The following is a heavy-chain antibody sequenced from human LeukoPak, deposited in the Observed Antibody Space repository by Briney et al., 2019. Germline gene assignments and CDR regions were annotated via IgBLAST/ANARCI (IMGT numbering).Heavy chain of an antibody. CDR2: IYSSGST. V-gene: IGHV4-59*08. CDR1: GDSISSSY. D-gene: IGHD6-19*01. J-gene: IGHJ4*02. CDR3: ARRVAGAGFGY. Sequence: SETLSLTCSVSGDSISSSYWSWIRQPPGKGLEWIGNIYSSGSTNYNPSLKSRVSISVDTSKKQFSLKLSSVTAADTAVYYCARRVAGAGFGYWGQGTLVTVSS.